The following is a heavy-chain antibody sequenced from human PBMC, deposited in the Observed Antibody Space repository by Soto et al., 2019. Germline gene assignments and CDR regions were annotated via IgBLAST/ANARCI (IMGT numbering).Heavy chain of an antibody. CDR2: ISSSSDYM. J-gene: IGHJ4*02. CDR3: ARSLGYCSGGNCYYFDC. CDR1: GFTFSSYN. D-gene: IGHD2-15*01. Sequence: EVQLVESGGGLVKPGGSLRLSCAASGFTFSSYNMNWVRQAPGKGLEWVSSISSSSDYMYYADSVKGRFTISRDNAKNSLYLQMNSLSAEDTAVYYCARSLGYCSGGNCYYFDCWGQGTLVTVSS. V-gene: IGHV3-21*01.